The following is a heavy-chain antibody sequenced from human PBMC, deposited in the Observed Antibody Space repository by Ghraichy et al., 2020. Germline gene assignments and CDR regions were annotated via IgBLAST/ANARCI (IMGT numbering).Heavy chain of an antibody. Sequence: LSLTCAVSGFTFDGYGMSWVRQAPGKGLEWVSGINWDGSSTGYADSVKGRFTISRDNAKNSLYLQMNSLRAEDTALYYCARDLSSSWSPDYWGQGTLVTVSS. CDR1: GFTFDGYG. CDR3: ARDLSSSWSPDY. D-gene: IGHD6-13*01. CDR2: INWDGSST. J-gene: IGHJ4*02. V-gene: IGHV3-20*04.